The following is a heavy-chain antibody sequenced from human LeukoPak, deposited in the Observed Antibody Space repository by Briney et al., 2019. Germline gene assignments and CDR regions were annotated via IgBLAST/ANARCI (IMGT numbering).Heavy chain of an antibody. CDR1: GFTFSSYS. J-gene: IGHJ4*02. CDR3: ARDVDGSGNYGFDW. CDR2: ISTSSTYR. V-gene: IGHV3-21*01. D-gene: IGHD3-10*01. Sequence: GGSLRLACAASGFTFSSYSMSWVRQAPGKGLEWVSGISTSSTYRLYADSVKGRFIISRDNAKSSLYLEMNSLRAEDTAVYYCARDVDGSGNYGFDWWGQGILVTVSS.